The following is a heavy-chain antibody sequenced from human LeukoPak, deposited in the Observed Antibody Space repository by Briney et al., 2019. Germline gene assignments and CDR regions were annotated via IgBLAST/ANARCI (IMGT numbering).Heavy chain of an antibody. J-gene: IGHJ4*02. CDR3: AREGGSNPTFDL. CDR2: IYPGDSDA. D-gene: IGHD1-26*01. Sequence: GESLKISCKGSGYSFTSYWIGRVRQMPGKGLEWMGIIYPGDSDARYSPSFEGRATISVDKTINTAYLQWSSLKASDNAMYYCAREGGSNPTFDLWGQGTLVTVSS. CDR1: GYSFTSYW. V-gene: IGHV5-51*01.